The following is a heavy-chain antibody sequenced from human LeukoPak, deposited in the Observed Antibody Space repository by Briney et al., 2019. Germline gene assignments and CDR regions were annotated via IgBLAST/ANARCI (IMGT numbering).Heavy chain of an antibody. CDR3: ASTLRTGGDILTGYYTPSAAFDI. J-gene: IGHJ3*02. Sequence: SETLSLTCTVSGGSISSGGYYWSWIRQHPGKGLEWIGYIYYSGSTYYNPSLKSRVTISVDTSKNQFSLKLSSVTAADTAVYYCASTLRTGGDILTGYYTPSAAFDIWGQGTMVTVSS. CDR2: IYYSGST. V-gene: IGHV4-31*03. CDR1: GGSISSGGYY. D-gene: IGHD3-9*01.